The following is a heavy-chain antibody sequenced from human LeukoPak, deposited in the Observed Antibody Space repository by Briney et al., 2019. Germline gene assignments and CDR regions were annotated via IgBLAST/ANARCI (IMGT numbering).Heavy chain of an antibody. CDR3: ARDSIAARPGYYHYYMDV. CDR1: GFTFSSYS. D-gene: IGHD6-6*01. CDR2: ISSSSSYI. Sequence: KSGGSLRLSCAASGFTFSSYSMNWVRQAPGKGLEWVSSISSSSSYIYYADSVKGRFTISRDNAKNSLYLQMNSLRAEDTAVYYCARDSIAARPGYYHYYMDVWGKGTTVTVSS. V-gene: IGHV3-21*01. J-gene: IGHJ6*03.